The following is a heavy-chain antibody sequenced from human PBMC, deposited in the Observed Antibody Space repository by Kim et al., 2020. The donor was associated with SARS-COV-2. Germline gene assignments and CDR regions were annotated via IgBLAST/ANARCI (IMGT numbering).Heavy chain of an antibody. CDR2: INAGNGNT. Sequence: ASVKVSCKASGYTFTSYAMHWVRQAPGQRLEWMGWINAGNGNTKYSQKFQGRVTITRDTSASTAYMELSSLRSEDTAVYYCARMGNYYDSSGYRYWGQGTLVTVSS. V-gene: IGHV1-3*01. CDR1: GYTFTSYA. D-gene: IGHD3-22*01. J-gene: IGHJ4*02. CDR3: ARMGNYYDSSGYRY.